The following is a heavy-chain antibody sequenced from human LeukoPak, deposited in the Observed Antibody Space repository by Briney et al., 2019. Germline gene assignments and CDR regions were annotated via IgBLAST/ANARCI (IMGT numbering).Heavy chain of an antibody. J-gene: IGHJ4*02. CDR1: GYTFTSYD. V-gene: IGHV1-3*02. CDR3: AYGRVSAVFDF. Sequence: GASVKVSCKASGYTFTSYDINWVRQATGQGLEWMGWSNAGNGNTKYSQEFQGRVTITRDTSASTAYMELSSLRSEDTAVYYCAYGRVSAVFDFWGQGTLVTVSS. D-gene: IGHD3-10*01. CDR2: SNAGNGNT.